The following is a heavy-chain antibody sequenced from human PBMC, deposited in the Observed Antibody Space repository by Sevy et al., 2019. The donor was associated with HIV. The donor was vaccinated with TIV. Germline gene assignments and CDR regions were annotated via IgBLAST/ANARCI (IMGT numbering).Heavy chain of an antibody. CDR2: IKSKTNGGTT. D-gene: IGHD2-2*01. V-gene: IGHV3-15*01. CDR3: TTDLEYQLERYYFNY. CDR1: GFTFSSYA. Sequence: GGSLRLSCAASGFTFSSYAMSWVRQAPGKGLEWVGRIKSKTNGGTTDYAAPVEGRFTISRDDSKKTLYLQMNSLKTEDTAVYYCTTDLEYQLERYYFNYWGQGTLVTVSS. J-gene: IGHJ4*02.